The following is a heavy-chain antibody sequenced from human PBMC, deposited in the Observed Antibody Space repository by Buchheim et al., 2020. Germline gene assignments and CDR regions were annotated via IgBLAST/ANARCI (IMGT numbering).Heavy chain of an antibody. Sequence: QVQLVQPGAEVKKPGASVKVSCKASGYTFTSYAMHWVRQAPGQRLEWMGWINAGNGNTKYSQKFQGRVTITRDTSASTAYMELSSLRSEDTAVYYCARAPTYYYDSSGYYHNWFDPWGQGTL. V-gene: IGHV1-3*01. D-gene: IGHD3-22*01. J-gene: IGHJ5*02. CDR2: INAGNGNT. CDR3: ARAPTYYYDSSGYYHNWFDP. CDR1: GYTFTSYA.